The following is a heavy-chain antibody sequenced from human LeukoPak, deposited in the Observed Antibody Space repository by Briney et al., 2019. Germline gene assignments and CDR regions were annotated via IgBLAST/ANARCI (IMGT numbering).Heavy chain of an antibody. V-gene: IGHV3-7*01. D-gene: IGHD6-25*01. CDR3: ATSDDSAATY. CDR2: VKEDGSTK. Sequence: GGSLRLSCAASGFTFTNYWMSWVRQAPGKGLEWVANVKEDGSTKHYVDSVKGRFTISRDNAKNSLSLQMNSLRVEDTAVYYCATSDDSAATYWGQGTLVTVSS. CDR1: GFTFTNYW. J-gene: IGHJ4*01.